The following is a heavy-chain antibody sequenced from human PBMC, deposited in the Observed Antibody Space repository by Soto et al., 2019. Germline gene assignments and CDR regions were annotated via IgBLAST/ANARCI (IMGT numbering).Heavy chain of an antibody. CDR3: AKALASAWLIVGF. CDR2: MSYHGGNI. D-gene: IGHD3-22*01. V-gene: IGHV3-30*18. Sequence: PKRFVRVNSVASGCSLSTYGKHWVRQAPGKGLEWVAGMSYHGGNIYYAESVKGRFTISRDNSRNTLSLQMNSLRREDTAVYYCAKALASAWLIVGFWGPGTVVTVSS. J-gene: IGHJ1*01. CDR1: GCSLSTYG.